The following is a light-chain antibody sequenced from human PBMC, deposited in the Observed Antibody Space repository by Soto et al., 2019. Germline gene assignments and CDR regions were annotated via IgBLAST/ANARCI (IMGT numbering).Light chain of an antibody. CDR3: QQSYSTPYT. CDR2: AAS. CDR1: QSISSY. V-gene: IGKV1-39*01. Sequence: DIQMTQSPSSLSASVGDRVTITCRASQSISSYLNWYQQKPGKAPKLLIYAASSLQSGGPSRFSGSGSATDFTLTISSLQPEDYATYYCQQSYSTPYTFGQGTKLEIK. J-gene: IGKJ2*01.